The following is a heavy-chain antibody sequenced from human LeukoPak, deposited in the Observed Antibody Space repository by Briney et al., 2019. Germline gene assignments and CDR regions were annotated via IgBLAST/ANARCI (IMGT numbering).Heavy chain of an antibody. CDR1: GFTFSSYS. J-gene: IGHJ4*02. D-gene: IGHD2-2*01. CDR3: ARVRYCSSTSCYGGGFDY. CDR2: ISSSSSYI. Sequence: GGSLRLSCAASGFTFSSYSMNWVRQASGKGLEWVSSISSSSSYIYYADSVKGRFTISRDNAKNSLYLQMNSLRAEDTAVYYCARVRYCSSTSCYGGGFDYWGQGTLVTVSS. V-gene: IGHV3-21*01.